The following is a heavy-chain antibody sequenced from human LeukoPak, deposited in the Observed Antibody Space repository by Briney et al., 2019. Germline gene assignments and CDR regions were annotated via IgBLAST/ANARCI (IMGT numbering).Heavy chain of an antibody. V-gene: IGHV4-61*05. CDR2: IYYTGST. CDR1: GGSISSSSYY. J-gene: IGHJ4*02. D-gene: IGHD1-1*01. Sequence: SETLSLTCTVSGGSISSSSYYWSWVRQPPGKGLEWIACIYYTGSTNYNPSLKSQVVISIDTPKNEFSLKLTSVTAADTAVYYCARHAPGGGPLSYSDYWGRGTLVTVSS. CDR3: ARHAPGGGPLSYSDY.